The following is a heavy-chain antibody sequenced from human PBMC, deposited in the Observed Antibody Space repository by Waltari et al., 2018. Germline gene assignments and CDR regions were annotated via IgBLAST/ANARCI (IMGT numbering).Heavy chain of an antibody. V-gene: IGHV4-34*01. J-gene: IGHJ6*03. Sequence: QVQLQQWGAGLLKPSETLSLTCAVYGGSFSGYYWSWIRQPPGKGLEWIGEINHSGSTNYNPSLKSRVTISVDTSKNQFSLKLSSVTAADTAVYYCAIIGGEKQPDYYYYMDVWGKGTTVTVSS. CDR1: GGSFSGYY. CDR2: INHSGST. D-gene: IGHD3-16*01. CDR3: AIIGGEKQPDYYYYMDV.